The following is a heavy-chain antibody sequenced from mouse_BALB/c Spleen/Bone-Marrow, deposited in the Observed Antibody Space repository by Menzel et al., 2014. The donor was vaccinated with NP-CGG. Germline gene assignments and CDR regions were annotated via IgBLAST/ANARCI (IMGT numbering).Heavy chain of an antibody. CDR2: IYPGDGDT. J-gene: IGHJ2*01. D-gene: IGHD1-1*01. CDR1: GYVFSNYW. Sequence: QVHVKQSGAELVRPGSSVNISCKASGYVFSNYWMNWVKLRPGQGLEWIGQIYPGDGDTNYNGKFKGKATLTADKSSSAAYMQLSSLTSEDSAVYFCARGVYLDYWGQGTILTVSS. CDR3: ARGVYLDY. V-gene: IGHV1-80*01.